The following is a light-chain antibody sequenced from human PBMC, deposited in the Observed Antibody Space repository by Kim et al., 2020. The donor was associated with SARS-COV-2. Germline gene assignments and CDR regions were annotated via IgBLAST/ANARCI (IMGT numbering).Light chain of an antibody. V-gene: IGKV1-17*03. J-gene: IGKJ1*01. CDR2: AAS. CDR3: LQVKRYTLT. CDR1: QDISNS. Sequence: VSVGDRVTLTCRASQDISNSLAWFQQRTGKVPQRLIYAASSFQSGVPPRFSGSGSGTEFTPTISSLQPEDFSDYYCLQVKRYTLTFGQGSKVYIK.